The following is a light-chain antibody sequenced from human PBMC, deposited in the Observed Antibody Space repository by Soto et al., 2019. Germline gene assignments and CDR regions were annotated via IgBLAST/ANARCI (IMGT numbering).Light chain of an antibody. CDR2: RNN. CDR3: AAWDDSLSGYV. V-gene: IGLV1-47*01. Sequence: QSVLTQPPSASGTPGQRVTISCSGSSSNIGSNYVYWYQQLPGTAPKLLIYRNNQRPSGVPERFSGSKSCTSASLAISGLRSKDEADYYCAAWDDSLSGYVFGTGTQLTVL. CDR1: SSNIGSNY. J-gene: IGLJ6*01.